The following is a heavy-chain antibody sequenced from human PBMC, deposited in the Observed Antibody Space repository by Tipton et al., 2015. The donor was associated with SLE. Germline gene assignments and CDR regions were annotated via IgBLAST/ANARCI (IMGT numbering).Heavy chain of an antibody. CDR2: IRPDGSNK. Sequence: RSLRLSCAASAFTFSAYWMSWVRQAPGKGLEWVASIRPDGSNKYYADSVKGRFTISRDNSKNTLYLQMNSLRAEDTAVYYCARDLVGAYYYMDVWGKGTTVTVSS. D-gene: IGHD2-8*02. CDR3: ARDLVGAYYYMDV. CDR1: AFTFSAYW. J-gene: IGHJ6*03. V-gene: IGHV3-33*08.